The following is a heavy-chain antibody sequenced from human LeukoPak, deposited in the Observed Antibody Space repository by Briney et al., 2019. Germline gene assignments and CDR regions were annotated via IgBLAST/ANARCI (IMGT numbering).Heavy chain of an antibody. J-gene: IGHJ3*02. CDR1: GFTFSSYA. Sequence: PGRSLRLSCAASGFTFSSYAMHWVRQAPGKGLEWVAVISYDGSNKYYADSVKGRFTISRDNSKNTLYLQMNSLRAEDTAVYYCARERYSYGYDAFDIWGQGTMVTVSS. CDR3: ARERYSYGYDAFDI. CDR2: ISYDGSNK. V-gene: IGHV3-30-3*01. D-gene: IGHD5-18*01.